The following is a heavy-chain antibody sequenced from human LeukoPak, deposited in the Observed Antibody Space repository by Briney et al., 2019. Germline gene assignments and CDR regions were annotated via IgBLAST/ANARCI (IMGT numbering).Heavy chain of an antibody. D-gene: IGHD3-3*01. J-gene: IGHJ4*02. Sequence: PSETLSLTCAVSGYSISSGYYWGWIRQPPGKGLEWIGRIYHSGSTYYNPSLKSRVTISVDTSKNQFSLKLSSVTAADTAVYYCARRYYDFWSGYYTFFDYWGQGTLVTVSS. CDR1: GYSISSGYY. CDR2: IYHSGST. CDR3: ARRYYDFWSGYYTFFDY. V-gene: IGHV4-38-2*01.